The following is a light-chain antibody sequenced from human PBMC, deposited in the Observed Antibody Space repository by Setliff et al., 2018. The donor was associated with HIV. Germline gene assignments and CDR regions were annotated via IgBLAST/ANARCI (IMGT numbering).Light chain of an antibody. CDR3: LQYYSYPMFT. J-gene: IGKJ2*01. CDR2: RAS. Sequence: DIQMTQSPSTLSASVGDRVTITCRASQSISDWLAWYQQKPGKAPKILIYRASSLESGVPSRFSGSGSGAEFTLTISSLQPDDFATYFCLQYYSYPMFTFGQGTKVDIK. CDR1: QSISDW. V-gene: IGKV1-5*03.